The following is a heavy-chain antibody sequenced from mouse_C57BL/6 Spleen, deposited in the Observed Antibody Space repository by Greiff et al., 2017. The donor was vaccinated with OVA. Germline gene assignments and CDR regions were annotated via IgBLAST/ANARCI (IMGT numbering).Heavy chain of an antibody. V-gene: IGHV2-5*01. CDR3: AKNEIYYGSSYLLSLDY. Sequence: QVQLKQSGPGLVQPSQSLSITCTVSGFSLTSYGVHWVRQSPGKGLEWLGVIWRGGSTDYNAAFMSRLSITKDNSKSQVFFKMNSLQADDTAIYYCAKNEIYYGSSYLLSLDYWGQGTTLTVSS. D-gene: IGHD1-1*01. CDR2: IWRGGST. CDR1: GFSLTSYG. J-gene: IGHJ2*01.